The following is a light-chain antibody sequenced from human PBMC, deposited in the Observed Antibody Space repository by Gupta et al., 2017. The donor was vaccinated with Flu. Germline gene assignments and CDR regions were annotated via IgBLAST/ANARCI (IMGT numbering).Light chain of an antibody. Sequence: QSVLTQPPSVSGAPGQRLTISCPGSSSNIGAYYDVHWYQHLPGTAPKLLIYANSNRPSGVPDRFSGSKSGTSASLAITGLQAADEADYYCQSYDSSLSGYVFGTGTKVTVL. V-gene: IGLV1-40*01. J-gene: IGLJ1*01. CDR1: SSNIGAYYD. CDR2: ANS. CDR3: QSYDSSLSGYV.